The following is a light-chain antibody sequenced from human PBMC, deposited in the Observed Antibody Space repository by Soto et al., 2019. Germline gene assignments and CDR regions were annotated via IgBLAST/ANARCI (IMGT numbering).Light chain of an antibody. Sequence: QSVLTQPPSVSGSPGQWGTISCTGTSSDVGSYNRVFWYKQPPGAAPKLVVYEVIHRPSGVPDRFSGSKSGNTASLTISGLQAEDEADFYCYSYTSSSTYVFGTGTKLTVL. V-gene: IGLV2-18*02. CDR1: SSDVGSYNR. CDR3: YSYTSSSTYV. J-gene: IGLJ1*01. CDR2: EVI.